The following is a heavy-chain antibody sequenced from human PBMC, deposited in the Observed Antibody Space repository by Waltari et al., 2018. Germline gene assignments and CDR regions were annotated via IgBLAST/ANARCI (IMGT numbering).Heavy chain of an antibody. J-gene: IGHJ4*02. CDR3: ARDTNSYYYDRAFDY. D-gene: IGHD3-22*01. CDR1: GGTFSSYA. V-gene: IGHV1-69*04. Sequence: QVQLVQSGAEVKKPGSSVKVSCKASGGTFSSYAISWVRQAPGQGLEWMGGIIPILGIASYAQKFQGRVTISAEESTSTAYMELSSMRSEDTAVYYCARDTNSYYYDRAFDYWGQGTLVTVSS. CDR2: IIPILGIA.